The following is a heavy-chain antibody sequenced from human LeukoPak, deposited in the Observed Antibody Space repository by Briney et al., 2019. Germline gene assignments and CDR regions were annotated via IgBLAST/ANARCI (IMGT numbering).Heavy chain of an antibody. V-gene: IGHV3-7*04. Sequence: GASLRLSCAASGFTFSSYSMNWVRQAPGKGLEWVANIKQDGSEKYYVDSVKGRFTISRDNAKNSLYLQMNSLRAEDTAVYYCARGLREDYWGQGTLVTVSS. CDR2: IKQDGSEK. CDR1: GFTFSSYS. CDR3: ARGLREDY. D-gene: IGHD5/OR15-5a*01. J-gene: IGHJ4*02.